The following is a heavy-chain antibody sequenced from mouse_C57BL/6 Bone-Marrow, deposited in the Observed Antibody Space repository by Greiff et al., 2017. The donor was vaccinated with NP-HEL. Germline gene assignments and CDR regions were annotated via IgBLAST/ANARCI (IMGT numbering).Heavy chain of an antibody. CDR2: ISYSGST. D-gene: IGHD2-5*01. CDR1: GYSITSAY. CDR3: ARYISNYWYFDV. J-gene: IGHJ1*03. Sequence: VQLKQSGPGLAKPSQTLSLPCSVTGYSITSAYWNWIRKFPGNKLEYMGYISYSGSTYYYPSLKSRISITRDTSKNQYYLQLNSVTTEDTATYYCARYISNYWYFDVWGTGTTVTVSS. V-gene: IGHV3-8*01.